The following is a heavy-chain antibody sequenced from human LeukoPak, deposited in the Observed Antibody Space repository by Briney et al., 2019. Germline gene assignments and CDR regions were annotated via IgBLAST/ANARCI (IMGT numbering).Heavy chain of an antibody. V-gene: IGHV4-30-4*01. Sequence: PSETLSLTCTVSGGSISSGDYYWSWIRQPPGKGLEWIGYIYYSGSTYYNPSLKSRVTISVDTSKNQFSLKLSSVTAADTAVYYCARDGDYYGSGSYSVWGQGTLVTVSS. D-gene: IGHD3-10*01. CDR3: ARDGDYYGSGSYSV. CDR1: GGSISSGDYY. J-gene: IGHJ4*02. CDR2: IYYSGST.